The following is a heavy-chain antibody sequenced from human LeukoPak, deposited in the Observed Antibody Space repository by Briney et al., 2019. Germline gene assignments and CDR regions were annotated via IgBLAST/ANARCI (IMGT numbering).Heavy chain of an antibody. CDR1: GFTFSSYS. CDR3: ARDKGITGRADY. V-gene: IGHV3-21*01. J-gene: IGHJ4*02. D-gene: IGHD1-20*01. CDR2: ISSSSSYI. Sequence: PGGSLRLSCAASGFTFSSYSMNWVRQAPGKGLEGVSSISSSSSYIYYADSVKGRFTISRDNAKNSLYLQMNSLRAEDTAVYYCARDKGITGRADYWGQGALVTVSS.